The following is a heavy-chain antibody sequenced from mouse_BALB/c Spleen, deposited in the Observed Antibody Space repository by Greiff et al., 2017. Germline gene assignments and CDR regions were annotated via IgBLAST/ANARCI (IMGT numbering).Heavy chain of an antibody. V-gene: IGHV7-3*02. D-gene: IGHD2-10*02. J-gene: IGHJ2*01. CDR2: IRNKANGYTT. CDR3: ARYGNYNYFDY. CDR1: GFTFTAYY. Sequence: EVKVVESGGGLVQPGGSLRLSCATSGFTFTAYYMSWVRQPPGKALEWLGFIRNKANGYTTEYSASVKGRFTISRDNSQSILYLQMNTLRAEDSATYYCARYGNYNYFDYWGQGTTLTVAS.